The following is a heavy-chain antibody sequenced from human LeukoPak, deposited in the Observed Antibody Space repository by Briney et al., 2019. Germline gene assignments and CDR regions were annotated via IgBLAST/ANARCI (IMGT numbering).Heavy chain of an antibody. CDR2: IQPGDSNT. V-gene: IGHV5-51*01. CDR1: GYSFASYW. J-gene: IGHJ6*02. D-gene: IGHD5-18*01. Sequence: GESLKISCKGSGYSFASYWIGWVRQMPGKGLEWMGIIQPGDSNTRYSPSIHDQVTISADKSISTAYLQWRSLKASDTAMYYCARHIGTAIRLYGMDVWGQGTTVTVSS. CDR3: ARHIGTAIRLYGMDV.